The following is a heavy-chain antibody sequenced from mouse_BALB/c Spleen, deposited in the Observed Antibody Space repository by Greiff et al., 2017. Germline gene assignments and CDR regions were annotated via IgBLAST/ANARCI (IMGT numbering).Heavy chain of an antibody. CDR1: GFTFSSFG. J-gene: IGHJ3*01. V-gene: IGHV5-17*02. D-gene: IGHD1-1*01. CDR2: ISSGSSTI. Sequence: EVQLVESGGGLVQPGGSRKLSCAASGFTFSSFGMHWVRQAPEKGLEWVAYISSGSSTIYYADTVKGRFTISRDNPKNTLFLQMTSLRSEDTATYYCAREGNYYGSSFDYWGQGTLVTVSA. CDR3: AREGNYYGSSFDY.